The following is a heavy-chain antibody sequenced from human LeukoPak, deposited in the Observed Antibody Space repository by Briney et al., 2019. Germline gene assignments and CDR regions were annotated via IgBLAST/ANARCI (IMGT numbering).Heavy chain of an antibody. J-gene: IGHJ4*02. CDR1: GFTFSSYA. CDR2: ISGSGGST. D-gene: IGHD5-18*01. V-gene: IGHV3-23*01. Sequence: GGSLRLSCAASGFTFSSYAMSWVRQAPGEGLKWVSAISGSGGSTYYADSVRGRFTISRDNSKDTLYLQMNSLRAEDTAIYYCAKGITWIQLWLADYWGQGTLVTVSS. CDR3: AKGITWIQLWLADY.